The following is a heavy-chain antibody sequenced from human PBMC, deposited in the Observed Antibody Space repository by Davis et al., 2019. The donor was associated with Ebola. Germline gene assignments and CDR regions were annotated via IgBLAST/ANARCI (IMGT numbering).Heavy chain of an antibody. CDR2: IYYSGST. Sequence: PGGSLRLSCTVSGGSVSSGSYYWSWIRQPPGKGLEWIGYIYYSGSTNYNPSLKSRVAISVDTSKNQFSLKLSSVTAADTAVYYCARWVYYDILTGYYGGYGLDVWGQGTTVTVSS. V-gene: IGHV4-61*01. J-gene: IGHJ6*02. D-gene: IGHD3-9*01. CDR1: GGSVSSGSYY. CDR3: ARWVYYDILTGYYGGYGLDV.